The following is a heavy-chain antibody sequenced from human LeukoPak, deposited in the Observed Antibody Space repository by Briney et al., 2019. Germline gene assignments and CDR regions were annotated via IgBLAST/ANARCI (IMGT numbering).Heavy chain of an antibody. J-gene: IGHJ4*02. CDR1: GFTFSSYS. CDR2: ISSSSSYI. V-gene: IGHV3-21*01. Sequence: GGSLRLSCAASGFTFSSYSMNWVRQAPGKGLEWVSSISSSSSYIYYADSVKGRFTISRDNAKNSLYLRMNSLRAEDTAVYYCARDRLYGDYHYYFDYWGQGTLVTVSS. D-gene: IGHD4-17*01. CDR3: ARDRLYGDYHYYFDY.